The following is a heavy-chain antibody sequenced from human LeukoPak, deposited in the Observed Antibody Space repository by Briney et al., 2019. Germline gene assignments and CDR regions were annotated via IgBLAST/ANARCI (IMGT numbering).Heavy chain of an antibody. CDR3: AELGITMIGGV. Sequence: GGSLRLSCAASGFPFSSYSMNWVRQAPGEGLEWVSYISSSRTTSYADSVKGRFTISRDNAKNSLYLQMNSLRAEDTAVYYCAELGITMIGGVWGKGTTVTISS. D-gene: IGHD3-10*02. CDR1: GFPFSSYS. V-gene: IGHV3-48*04. CDR2: ISSSRTT. J-gene: IGHJ6*04.